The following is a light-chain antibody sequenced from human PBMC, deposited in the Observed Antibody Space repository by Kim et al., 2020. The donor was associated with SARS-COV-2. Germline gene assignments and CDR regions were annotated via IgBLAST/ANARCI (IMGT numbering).Light chain of an antibody. Sequence: SYELTQPPSVSVAPGKTARITCGGNNIGSKSVHWYQQKPGQAPVLVIYYDSDRPSGIPERFSGSNSGNTATLTISRVEAGDEADYYCQVWDSSSDQPKFGGGTKLTVL. CDR2: YDS. CDR1: NIGSKS. J-gene: IGLJ2*01. CDR3: QVWDSSSDQPK. V-gene: IGLV3-21*04.